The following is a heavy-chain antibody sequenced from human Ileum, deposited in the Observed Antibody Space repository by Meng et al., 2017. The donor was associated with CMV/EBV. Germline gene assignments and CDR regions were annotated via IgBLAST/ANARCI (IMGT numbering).Heavy chain of an antibody. V-gene: IGHV4-39*07. CDR3: ARGNCVLRFLDWAGIDV. Sequence: SETMSLTCTVASGSISSSSYYWGWIRQPPGKGLEWIGRIYYSGSTYYNPSLKSRVTISVDTSKNQFSLTLSSVTAADTAVYYCARGNCVLRFLDWAGIDVWGQGTTVTVSS. CDR1: SGSISSSSYY. D-gene: IGHD3-3*01. CDR2: IYYSGST. J-gene: IGHJ6*02.